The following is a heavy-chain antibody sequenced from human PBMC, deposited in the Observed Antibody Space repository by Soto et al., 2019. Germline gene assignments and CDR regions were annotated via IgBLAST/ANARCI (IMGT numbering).Heavy chain of an antibody. J-gene: IGHJ6*02. D-gene: IGHD1-26*01. CDR2: IIPIFGTA. CDR1: GGTFSSYA. V-gene: IGHV1-69*01. CDR3: AGHSGSYFYYYGMDV. Sequence: QVQLGQSGAEVKKPGSSVKVSCKASGGTFSSYAISWVRQAPRQGLEWMGGIIPIFGTANYAQKFQDRVTITADESTRAASMELSSLRSEAMAVYYCAGHSGSYFYYYGMDVWGQGTTVTVCS.